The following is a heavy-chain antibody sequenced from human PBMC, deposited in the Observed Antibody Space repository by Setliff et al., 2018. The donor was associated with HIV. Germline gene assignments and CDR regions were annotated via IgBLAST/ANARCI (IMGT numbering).Heavy chain of an antibody. D-gene: IGHD1-7*01. Sequence: GGSLRLSCEASGFTLSSYSMNWVRQAPGKGLEWVSYIGSSSSTIYYADSVKGRFTISRDNAKNSPYLQMNSLRAEDTAAYYCAGGNYGGLYYYYGMDVWGQGTTVTVSS. CDR2: IGSSSSTI. CDR3: AGGNYGGLYYYYGMDV. J-gene: IGHJ6*02. CDR1: GFTLSSYS. V-gene: IGHV3-48*01.